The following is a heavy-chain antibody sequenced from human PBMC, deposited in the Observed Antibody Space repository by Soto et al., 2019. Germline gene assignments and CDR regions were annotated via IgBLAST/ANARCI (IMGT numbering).Heavy chain of an antibody. CDR3: ANRRYSGAFDI. V-gene: IGHV3-23*01. CDR1: GFTFSSYA. D-gene: IGHD5-18*01. CDR2: ISGSGGST. Sequence: GGSLRLSCAASGFTFSSYAMSWVRQAPGKGLEWVSAISGSGGSTYYADSVKGRFTISRENSKNTLYLQMNSLRAEDKAVYYCANRRYSGAFDIWGQGTMVTVSS. J-gene: IGHJ3*02.